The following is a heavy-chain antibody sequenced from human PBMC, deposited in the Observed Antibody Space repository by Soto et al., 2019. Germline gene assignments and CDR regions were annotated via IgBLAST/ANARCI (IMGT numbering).Heavy chain of an antibody. V-gene: IGHV3-48*02. CDR1: GFAFSGYH. Sequence: EEQLVESGGGLVEPGGSLRLSCVASGFAFSGYHMDWVRQTPGRGLEWVAYVNLKGAPIYYADSVRGRFTISRDNVQNSLFREMSSLRDEDRAVYYCARDFRFAVDLWGLGTAVTVSS. CDR2: VNLKGAPI. J-gene: IGHJ3*01. CDR3: ARDFRFAVDL.